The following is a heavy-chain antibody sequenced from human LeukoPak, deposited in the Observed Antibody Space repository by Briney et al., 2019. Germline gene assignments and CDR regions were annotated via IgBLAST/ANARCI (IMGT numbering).Heavy chain of an antibody. CDR2: INPNSGAT. J-gene: IGHJ4*02. Sequence: ASVKVSCKASGYTFTGFYMHWVRQAPGQGLEWMGWINPNSGATNYAQNFQGRVTMTRDTSISTAYMEMSRLRSDDTAVYYCASRVRGTYYFDYWGQGTLVTVSS. CDR1: GYTFTGFY. D-gene: IGHD3-10*01. V-gene: IGHV1-2*02. CDR3: ASRVRGTYYFDY.